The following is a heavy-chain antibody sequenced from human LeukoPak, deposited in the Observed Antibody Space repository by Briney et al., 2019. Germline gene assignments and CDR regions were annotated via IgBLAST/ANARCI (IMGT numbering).Heavy chain of an antibody. V-gene: IGHV3-48*01. D-gene: IGHD1-26*01. J-gene: IGHJ4*02. Sequence: GGSLRLSCAASAFTFSDYSMNWVRQAPGKGLEWVSYISGKSSTIYYADSVKGRFTISRDNAKNSMYLQINSLRAEDTAVYYCARDRMKSGSYYFDYWGPGTLVTVSS. CDR3: ARDRMKSGSYYFDY. CDR1: AFTFSDYS. CDR2: ISGKSSTI.